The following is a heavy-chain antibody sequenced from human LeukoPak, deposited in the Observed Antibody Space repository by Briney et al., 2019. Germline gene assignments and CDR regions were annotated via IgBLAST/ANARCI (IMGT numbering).Heavy chain of an antibody. J-gene: IGHJ4*02. V-gene: IGHV4-31*02. CDR3: ARDSSGYDHFDY. CDR2: IYYSGST. D-gene: IGHD5-12*01. Sequence: GYIYYSGSTYYTPSLKSRVTISVDTSKNQFSLELSSVTAADTAVYYCARDSSGYDHFDYWGQGTLVTVSS.